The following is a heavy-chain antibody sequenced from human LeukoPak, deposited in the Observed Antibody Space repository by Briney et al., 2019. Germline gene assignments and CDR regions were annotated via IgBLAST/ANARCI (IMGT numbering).Heavy chain of an antibody. CDR3: ARVDGSLFAYFDY. J-gene: IGHJ4*02. CDR1: GFTFSSYS. Sequence: GGSLRLSCAASGFTFSSYSMNWVRQAPGKGLEWVSSISSSSSYIYYADSVKGRFTISRDNAKNSLYLQTNSLRAEDTAVYYCARVDGSLFAYFDYWGQGTLVTVSS. D-gene: IGHD2-15*01. CDR2: ISSSSSYI. V-gene: IGHV3-21*01.